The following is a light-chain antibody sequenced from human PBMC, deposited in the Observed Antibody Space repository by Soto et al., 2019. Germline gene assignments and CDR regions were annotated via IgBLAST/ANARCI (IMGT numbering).Light chain of an antibody. CDR3: QKYNSSPT. CDR2: KAS. CDR1: QSISSW. Sequence: DIQMTQSPSTLSASVGDRVTITCRASQSISSWLAWYQQKPGKAPKLLIYKASSLESGVPSRFSGSGSGTEFTLTISSLQTDDFATYYCQKYNSSPTFGQGTKVEIK. V-gene: IGKV1-5*03. J-gene: IGKJ1*01.